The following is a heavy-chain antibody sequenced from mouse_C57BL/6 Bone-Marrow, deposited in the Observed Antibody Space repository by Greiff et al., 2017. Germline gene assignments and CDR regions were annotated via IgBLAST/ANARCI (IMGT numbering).Heavy chain of an antibody. CDR2: ISSGGSYT. Sequence: VQLKESGGDLVKPGGSLKLSCAASGFTFSSYGMSWVRQTPDKRLEWVATISSGGSYTYYPDSVKGRFTISRDNAKNTQYLQMSSLTSEDTAMDYCARDGNYYRDYWGQGTTLTVSS. D-gene: IGHD2-1*01. CDR3: ARDGNYYRDY. J-gene: IGHJ2*01. V-gene: IGHV5-6*01. CDR1: GFTFSSYG.